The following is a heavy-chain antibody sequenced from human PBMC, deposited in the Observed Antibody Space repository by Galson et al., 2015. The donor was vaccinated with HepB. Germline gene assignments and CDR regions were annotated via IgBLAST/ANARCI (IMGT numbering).Heavy chain of an antibody. CDR2: IYTIGST. D-gene: IGHD4-17*01. CDR3: ASTRHDYGHYGAWNYFDY. J-gene: IGHJ4*02. Sequence: LSLTCTVSGGSISSYYWSWIRQPAGKGLEWIGRIYTIGSTNYNPSLKSRGTMSVDTSKNQFSLKLSSVTAADTAVYYCASTRHDYGHYGAWNYFDYWGQGTLVTVSS. V-gene: IGHV4-4*07. CDR1: GGSISSYY.